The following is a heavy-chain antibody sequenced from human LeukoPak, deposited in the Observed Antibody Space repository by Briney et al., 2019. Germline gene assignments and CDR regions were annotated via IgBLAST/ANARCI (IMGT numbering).Heavy chain of an antibody. Sequence: LETPSLTSAVYGGPFSGYYWSWIRQRPRKGLEWIGEINHSGSTNYNTSLKNRVTISEATSKNQFSLKLSSVTAADTAVYYCARGSTDYWGQGTLVTVSS. V-gene: IGHV4-34*01. CDR2: INHSGST. J-gene: IGHJ4*02. CDR3: ARGSTDY. CDR1: GGPFSGYY.